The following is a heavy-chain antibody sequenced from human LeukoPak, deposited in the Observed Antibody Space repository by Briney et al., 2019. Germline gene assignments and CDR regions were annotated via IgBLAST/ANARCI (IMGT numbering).Heavy chain of an antibody. CDR1: GFTFSTYP. J-gene: IGHJ5*02. V-gene: IGHV3-21*01. CDR3: ARNGVAGGNNWFDP. CDR2: ISSSSTYI. D-gene: IGHD6-19*01. Sequence: GSLRLSCAASGFTFSTYPMNWVRQAPGKGLEWVSSISSSSTYIYYADSVKGRFTISRDNAKNSLYLQMNSLRAEDTAVYYCARNGVAGGNNWFDPWGQGTLVTVSS.